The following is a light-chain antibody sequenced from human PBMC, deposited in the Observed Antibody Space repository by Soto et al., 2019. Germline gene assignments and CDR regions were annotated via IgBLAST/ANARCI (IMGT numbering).Light chain of an antibody. J-gene: IGKJ4*01. CDR3: QQYYPTPPLT. V-gene: IGKV4-1*01. Sequence: DIVVTQSPDSLALSLGERATINCKSSQSVLYSSNNKNYIAWYQQKPGQPPKLLIYWASTRESGVPDRFSGSGSGTDFTLTISSLQAEDVAVYYCQQYYPTPPLTFGGGTRVEIK. CDR2: WAS. CDR1: QSVLYSSNNKNY.